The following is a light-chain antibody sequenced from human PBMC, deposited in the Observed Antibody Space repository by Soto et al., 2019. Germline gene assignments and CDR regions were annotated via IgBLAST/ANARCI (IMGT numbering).Light chain of an antibody. CDR2: SAS. Sequence: IQMTQSPSSVSVSVGDRVTITFRASQGIRRDLAWYQQRPGKAPRLLIFSASTLQSGVPSRFSGSGSGTDFTLTISSLQPEDFATYYCLQDYRYPRSFGQGTKVDNK. CDR3: LQDYRYPRS. CDR1: QGIRRD. V-gene: IGKV1-6*01. J-gene: IGKJ1*01.